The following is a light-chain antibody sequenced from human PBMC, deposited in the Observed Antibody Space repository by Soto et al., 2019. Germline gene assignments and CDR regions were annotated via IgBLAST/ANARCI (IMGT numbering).Light chain of an antibody. CDR3: QHFDCLLRWR. J-gene: IGKJ1*01. Sequence: EIQMTQSTSSLSASIGHRSTVTCQARHDIDNCSNWVQQKAGQALKRLFFDAFNLETGVPLRFSGSGSGTDFTLTISGLQPGDIATFYCQHFDCLLRWRFGQGAKVDMK. CDR2: DAF. V-gene: IGKV1-33*01. CDR1: HDIDNC.